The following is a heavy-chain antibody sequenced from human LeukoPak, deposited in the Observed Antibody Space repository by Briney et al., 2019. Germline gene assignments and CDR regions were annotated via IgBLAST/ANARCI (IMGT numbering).Heavy chain of an antibody. Sequence: TGGSLRLSCAASGFTFSSYAMSWVRQAPGKGLEWVSAISGSGGSTYYADSVKGRFTISRDNSKNTLYLQMNSLRAEDTAIYYCAKGKDGYYYHGMDVWGQGTTVTVSS. V-gene: IGHV3-23*01. CDR3: AKGKDGYYYHGMDV. J-gene: IGHJ6*02. CDR1: GFTFSSYA. CDR2: ISGSGGST. D-gene: IGHD2-15*01.